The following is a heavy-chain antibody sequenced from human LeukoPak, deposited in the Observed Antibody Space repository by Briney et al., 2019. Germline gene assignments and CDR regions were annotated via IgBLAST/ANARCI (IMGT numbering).Heavy chain of an antibody. CDR3: CTDLQWEGGDF. V-gene: IGHV3-30*02. D-gene: IGHD1-26*01. CDR2: IRFDGSNVGSNV. Sequence: PGGSLRLSCATSGFTFSTYGMHWVRQAPGKGLEWVAFIRFDGSNVGSNVYYADSVKGRFTISRDNSKNTLYLQMNSLKTEDTGVYYCCTDLQWEGGDFWGQGTLVTVSS. CDR1: GFTFSTYG. J-gene: IGHJ4*02.